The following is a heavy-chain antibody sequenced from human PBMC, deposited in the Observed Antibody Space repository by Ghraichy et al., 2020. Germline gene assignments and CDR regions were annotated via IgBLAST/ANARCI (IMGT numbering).Heavy chain of an antibody. CDR2: ISSSGSTI. Sequence: SCAASGFTFSDYYMSWIRQAPGKGLEWVSYISSSGSTIYYADSVKGRFTISRDNAKNSLYLQMNSLRAEDTAVYYCARSPVWLPLDYWGQGTLVTVSS. J-gene: IGHJ4*02. V-gene: IGHV3-11*01. D-gene: IGHD5-12*01. CDR1: GFTFSDYY. CDR3: ARSPVWLPLDY.